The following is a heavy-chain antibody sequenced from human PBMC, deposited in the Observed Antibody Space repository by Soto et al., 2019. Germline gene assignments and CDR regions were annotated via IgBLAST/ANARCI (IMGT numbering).Heavy chain of an antibody. D-gene: IGHD2-2*01. Sequence: XDSLKVSCKCSGYSFTSYWIGLVLQMPGKGLEWMGIIYPGYSDTRYSPSFQGQVTISADKSTSTAYLKWSSLKDSDNPMYYCARHSIVVVQAARKYGMNVWGRGTTRTVPS. CDR1: GYSFTSYW. V-gene: IGHV5-51*01. CDR2: IYPGYSDT. J-gene: IGHJ6*04. CDR3: ARHSIVVVQAARKYGMNV.